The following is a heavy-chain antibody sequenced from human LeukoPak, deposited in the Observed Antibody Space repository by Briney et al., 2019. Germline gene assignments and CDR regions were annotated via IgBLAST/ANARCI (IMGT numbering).Heavy chain of an antibody. CDR2: INHSGGT. V-gene: IGHV4-34*01. D-gene: IGHD2-2*01. CDR3: ARSPRVGNSTSHFDY. J-gene: IGHJ4*02. Sequence: GSLRLSCAASGFTFSSYAMTWVRQPPGKGLEWIGEINHSGGTNYNPSLKSRVTISVDTSKNQFSLKLTSVTAADTAVYYCARSPRVGNSTSHFDYWGQGTLVTVSS. CDR1: GFTFSSYA.